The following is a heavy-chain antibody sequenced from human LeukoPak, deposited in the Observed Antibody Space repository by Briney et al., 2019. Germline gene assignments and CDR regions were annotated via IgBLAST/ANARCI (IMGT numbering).Heavy chain of an antibody. J-gene: IGHJ5*02. CDR3: ARARQQLVPNWFDP. D-gene: IGHD6-13*01. V-gene: IGHV1-18*01. CDR1: GYTFTIYG. CDR2: ISAYNGNT. Sequence: ASVKVSSKASGYTFTIYGISWVRQAPGQGLEWMEWISAYNGNTNYAQKLQGRVTMTTDTSTSTAYMELRSLRSDDTAVYYCARARQQLVPNWFDPWGQGTLVTVSS.